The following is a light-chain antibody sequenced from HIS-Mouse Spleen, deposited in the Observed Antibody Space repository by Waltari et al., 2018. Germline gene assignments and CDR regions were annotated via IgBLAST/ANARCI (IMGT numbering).Light chain of an antibody. Sequence: QSALTQPPSASGSPGQSVTISCTRTSRDARGYHYVSWYQQHPGKAPKLMIYEVSKRPSGVPDRFSGSKSGNTASLTVAGLQAEDEADYYCSSYAGSNNYVFGTGTKVTVL. J-gene: IGLJ1*01. CDR2: EVS. CDR3: SSYAGSNNYV. V-gene: IGLV2-8*01. CDR1: SRDARGYHY.